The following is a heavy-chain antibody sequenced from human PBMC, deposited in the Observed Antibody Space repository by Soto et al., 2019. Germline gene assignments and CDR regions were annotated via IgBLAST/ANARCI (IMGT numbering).Heavy chain of an antibody. CDR3: AGRARPDFYYMDV. D-gene: IGHD6-6*01. V-gene: IGHV3-64*01. CDR2: ISSNGVGT. J-gene: IGHJ6*03. CDR1: GFTLSGYA. Sequence: VQLAESGGGLAQPGGSLRLSCAASGFTLSGYAMDWVRQAPGKGLEYVSGISSNGVGTYYANSVQGRFTISRDNSKNTVYLQMVSLSPEDMAVYYCAGRARPDFYYMDVWGKGTTVTVSS.